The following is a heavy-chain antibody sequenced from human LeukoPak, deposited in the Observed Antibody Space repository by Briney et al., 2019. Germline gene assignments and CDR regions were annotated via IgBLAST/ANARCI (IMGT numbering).Heavy chain of an antibody. Sequence: GGSLRLSCAASGFTFSSYAMSWVRQAPGKGLEWVSAIRGSGGRTYYADSVKGRFTISRDNSKNTLYLQMNSLRAEDTAVYYCAKKRTPTGVSVGAIDYWGQGTLLTVSS. J-gene: IGHJ4*02. CDR3: AKKRTPTGVSVGAIDY. CDR2: IRGSGGRT. V-gene: IGHV3-23*01. CDR1: GFTFSSYA. D-gene: IGHD7-27*01.